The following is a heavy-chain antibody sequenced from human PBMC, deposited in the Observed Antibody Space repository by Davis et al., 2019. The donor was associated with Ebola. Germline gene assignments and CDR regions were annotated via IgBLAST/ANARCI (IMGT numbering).Heavy chain of an antibody. CDR3: ARGQFWSGYYMYYYYYGMDV. J-gene: IGHJ6*02. D-gene: IGHD3-3*01. CDR2: IKQDGSEK. Sequence: GSLRLSCAASGFTFSSYWMSWVRQAPGKGLEWVANIKQDGSEKYYVDSVKGRFTISRDNAKNSLYLQMNSLRAEDTAVYYCARGQFWSGYYMYYYYYGMDVWGQGTTVTVSS. V-gene: IGHV3-7*03. CDR1: GFTFSSYW.